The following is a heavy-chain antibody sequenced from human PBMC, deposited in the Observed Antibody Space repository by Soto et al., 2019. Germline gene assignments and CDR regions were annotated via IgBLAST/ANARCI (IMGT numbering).Heavy chain of an antibody. D-gene: IGHD3-3*01. CDR1: GFTFSSYG. Sequence: QVQLVESGGGVVQPGRSLRLSCAASGFTFSSYGMHWVRQAPGKGLEWVAAIWYDGSNKYYEDSVKGRFTISRDNSKNTLYLQMNSLRAEDTAVYYCARSLIFGVVIIEGFDYWGQGTLVTVSS. CDR2: IWYDGSNK. CDR3: ARSLIFGVVIIEGFDY. V-gene: IGHV3-33*01. J-gene: IGHJ4*02.